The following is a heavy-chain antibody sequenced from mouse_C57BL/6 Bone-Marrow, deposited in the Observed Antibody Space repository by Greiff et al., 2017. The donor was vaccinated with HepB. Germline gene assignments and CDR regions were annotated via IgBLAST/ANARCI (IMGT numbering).Heavy chain of an antibody. CDR1: GFSLTSYG. J-gene: IGHJ4*01. D-gene: IGHD2-3*01. CDR3: AKMEGWLKGYYAMDY. Sequence: QVQLQQSGPGLVQPSQSLSITCTVSGFSLTSYGVHWVRQSPGKGLEWLGVIWRGGSTDYNAAFMSRLSITKDNSKSQVFFKMNGLQADDTAIYYCAKMEGWLKGYYAMDYWGQGTSVTVSS. CDR2: IWRGGST. V-gene: IGHV2-5*01.